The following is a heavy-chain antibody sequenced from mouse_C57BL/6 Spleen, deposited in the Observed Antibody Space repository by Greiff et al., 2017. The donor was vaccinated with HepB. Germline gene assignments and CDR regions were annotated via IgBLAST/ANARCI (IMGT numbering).Heavy chain of an antibody. D-gene: IGHD3-3*01. V-gene: IGHV3-6*01. CDR2: ISYDGSN. CDR3: ARGDPYWYFDV. Sequence: ESGPGLVKPSQSLSLTCSVTGYSITSGYYWNWIRQFPGNKLEWMGYISYDGSNNYNPSLKNRISITRDTSKNQFFLKLNSVTTKDTATYYCARGDPYWYFDVWGTGTTVTVSS. CDR1: GYSITSGYY. J-gene: IGHJ1*03.